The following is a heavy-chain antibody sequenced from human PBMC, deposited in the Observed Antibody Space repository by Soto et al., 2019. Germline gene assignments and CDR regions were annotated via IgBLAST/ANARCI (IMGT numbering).Heavy chain of an antibody. CDR2: IKSKTDGGTT. CDR3: TTDHGYCSGGSCQYYYYGMDV. CDR1: GFTFSNAW. Sequence: NPGGSLRLSCAASGFTFSNAWMSWVRQAPGKGLEWVGRIKSKTDGGTTDYAAPVKGRFTISRDDSKNTLYLQMNSLKTEDTAVYYCTTDHGYCSGGSCQYYYYGMDVWGQGTTVTVS. V-gene: IGHV3-15*01. J-gene: IGHJ6*02. D-gene: IGHD2-15*01.